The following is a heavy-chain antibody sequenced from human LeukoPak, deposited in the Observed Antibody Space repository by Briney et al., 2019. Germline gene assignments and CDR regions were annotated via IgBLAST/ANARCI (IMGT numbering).Heavy chain of an antibody. V-gene: IGHV4-34*01. CDR1: GGSFSGYY. CDR2: INHSGST. J-gene: IGHJ4*02. D-gene: IGHD3-3*01. CDR3: ARARRYYDFWSGYYGPQRKPYYFDY. Sequence: PSETLSLTCAVYGGSFSGYYWSWIRQPPGKGLEWIGEINHSGSTNYNPSLKSRVTIPVDTSKNQFSLKLSSVTAADTAVYYCARARRYYDFWSGYYGPQRKPYYFDYWGQGTLVTVSS.